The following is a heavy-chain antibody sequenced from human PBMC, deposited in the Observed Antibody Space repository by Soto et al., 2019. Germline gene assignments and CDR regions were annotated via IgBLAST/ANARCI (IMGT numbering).Heavy chain of an antibody. CDR2: ISCDGNNK. V-gene: IGHV3-30*18. CDR3: AKDPWDNYGSGTLYYYYMDV. CDR1: GFTFSSYG. J-gene: IGHJ6*03. Sequence: QVQLVESGGGVGQPGRSLRLSCAASGFTFSSYGMHWVRQAPGEGLEWVAAISCDGNNKYYADSVKGRFTISRDNSKNTLYLQMNSLGAEDTAVYYCAKDPWDNYGSGTLYYYYMDVWGKGTTVIVSS. D-gene: IGHD3-10*01.